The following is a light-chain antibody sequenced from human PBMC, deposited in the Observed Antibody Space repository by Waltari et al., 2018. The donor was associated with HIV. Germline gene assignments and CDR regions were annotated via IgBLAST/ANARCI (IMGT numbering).Light chain of an antibody. J-gene: IGKJ2*01. CDR3: QQYDMSPRT. V-gene: IGKV3-20*01. Sequence: ELVLTQSPGTMPLSPGERATRSCRASQRIDNNYLAWYQHRPGQAPRLLIFGASSRATGIPDRFSASGSGTDFTLTISSLDPSDYALYYCQQYDMSPRTFGQGTRVDIK. CDR2: GAS. CDR1: QRIDNNY.